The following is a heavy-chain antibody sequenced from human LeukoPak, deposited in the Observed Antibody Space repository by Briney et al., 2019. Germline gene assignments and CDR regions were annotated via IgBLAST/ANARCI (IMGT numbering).Heavy chain of an antibody. D-gene: IGHD2-15*01. V-gene: IGHV1-69*13. CDR3: ARDPAVVEAATPGWFDP. Sequence: SVKVSCKAPGGTFSSYAISWVRQAPGQGLEWMGGVIPIFGTANYAQKFQGRVTITADESTSTAYMELSSLRSEDTAVYYCARDPAVVEAATPGWFDPWGQGTLVTVSS. CDR2: VIPIFGTA. CDR1: GGTFSSYA. J-gene: IGHJ5*02.